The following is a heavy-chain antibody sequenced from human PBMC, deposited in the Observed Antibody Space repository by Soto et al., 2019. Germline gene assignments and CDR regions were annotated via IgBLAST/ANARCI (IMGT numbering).Heavy chain of an antibody. Sequence: PGESLKISCKGSGYTFTNYWIGWVRQMPGKGLEWMGIIYPGDSDTKYNPSFQGQVTISADKFITTTYLRWTSLKASDTAIYYCAASIFYYGMDVWGQGTTVTVS. CDR1: GYTFTNYW. CDR3: AASIFYYGMDV. V-gene: IGHV5-51*01. J-gene: IGHJ6*02. CDR2: IYPGDSDT.